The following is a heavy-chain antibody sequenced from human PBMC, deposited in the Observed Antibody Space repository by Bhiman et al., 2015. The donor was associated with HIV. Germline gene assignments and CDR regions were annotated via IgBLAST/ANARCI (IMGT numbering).Heavy chain of an antibody. J-gene: IGHJ4*02. CDR3: AKEGGGNYHNVWGTHPSSPLFDH. CDR1: GFTFLDYG. V-gene: IGHV3-30*02. Sequence: QVHLVESGGGVVQPGGSLRLSCAASGFTFLDYGLHWVRQAPDKGLEWVAFIRHDGTKTLYADSIKGRFSISRDNSKNTLYLEVHSLRPEDTAVYYCAKEGGGNYHNVWGTHPSSPLFDHWGQGTLVTVSS. D-gene: IGHD3-16*01. CDR2: IRHDGTKT.